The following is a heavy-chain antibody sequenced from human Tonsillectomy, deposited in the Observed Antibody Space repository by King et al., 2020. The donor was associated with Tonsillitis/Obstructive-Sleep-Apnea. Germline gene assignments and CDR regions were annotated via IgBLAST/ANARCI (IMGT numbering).Heavy chain of an antibody. CDR1: GYTFTNYG. V-gene: IGHV1-18*01. Sequence: QLVQSGAEVKKPGASVKVSCKASGYTFTNYGIGWVRQAPGQGLEWMAWISAHNGHTNYAQKFQGRVTMTTDASTSTAYMELRSLRSDDTAVYYCARDSMSHYYDSSAYYTFNYWGQGTLVTVSS. CDR3: ARDSMSHYYDSSAYYTFNY. D-gene: IGHD3-22*01. J-gene: IGHJ4*02. CDR2: ISAHNGHT.